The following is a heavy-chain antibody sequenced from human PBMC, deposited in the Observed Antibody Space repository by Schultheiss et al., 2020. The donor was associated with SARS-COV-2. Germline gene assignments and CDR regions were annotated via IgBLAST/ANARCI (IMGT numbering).Heavy chain of an antibody. J-gene: IGHJ4*02. CDR3: AKDRGWELLRTFDY. Sequence: ETLSLTCAVYGGSFSGYYWSWIRQPPGKGLEWVSAISGSGGSTYYADSVKGRFTISRDNSKNTLYLQMNSLRAEDTALYYCAKDRGWELLRTFDYWGQGTLVTVSS. CDR2: ISGSGGST. D-gene: IGHD2-15*01. V-gene: IGHV3-23*01. CDR1: GGSFSGYY.